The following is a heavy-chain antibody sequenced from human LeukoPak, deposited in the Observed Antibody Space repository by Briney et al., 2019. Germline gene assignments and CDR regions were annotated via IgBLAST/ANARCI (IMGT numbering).Heavy chain of an antibody. CDR2: ISGDGSAT. Sequence: PWGSLRLSCLASGFTFSTYWMHWLRQAPGTGLAWVSRISGDGSATIYAGSVKGRFTISRDNAKNTMYLQMNSLTVEDTAVYSCTRRVSATRWFDPWGQGTLVSVSS. CDR1: GFTFSTYW. V-gene: IGHV3-74*01. J-gene: IGHJ5*02. CDR3: TRRVSATRWFDP. D-gene: IGHD2-15*01.